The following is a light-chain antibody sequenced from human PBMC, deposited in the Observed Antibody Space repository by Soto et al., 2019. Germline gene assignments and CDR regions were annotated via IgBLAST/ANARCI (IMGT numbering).Light chain of an antibody. Sequence: DIQMTQSPSSLSASVGDRVTITCRASQSISSYLNWYHQKPGKAPKLLISAASSLQSGVPSRFSGSGSGTDFTLTISSLQPEDFAIYYCQQSYTTPRTFGQGTKVEVK. CDR2: AAS. CDR1: QSISSY. V-gene: IGKV1-39*01. J-gene: IGKJ1*01. CDR3: QQSYTTPRT.